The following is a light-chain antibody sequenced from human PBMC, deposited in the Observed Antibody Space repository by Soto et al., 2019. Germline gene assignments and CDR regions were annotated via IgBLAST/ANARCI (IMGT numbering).Light chain of an antibody. CDR3: SSFAGRSTLV. CDR2: DVS. J-gene: IGLJ2*01. Sequence: QSALTQPRSVSGSPGQSVTISCTGTSSGVCGYNYVSWYQQHPGKAPKVIIYDVSKRPSGVPDRFSGSKSGSTASLTISGLQAEDESDYYCSSFAGRSTLVFGGGTQLTVL. CDR1: SSGVCGYNY. V-gene: IGLV2-11*01.